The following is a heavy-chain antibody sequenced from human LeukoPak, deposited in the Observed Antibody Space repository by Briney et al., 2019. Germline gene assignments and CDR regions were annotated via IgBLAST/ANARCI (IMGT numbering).Heavy chain of an antibody. V-gene: IGHV3-30*02. CDR1: GFTFTTYG. CDR2: IRYDGSNK. CDR3: AKRSGINYDFFDS. J-gene: IGHJ4*02. D-gene: IGHD1-26*01. Sequence: GGSLRLSCAASGFTFTTYGMHWVRQAPGKGLEWVAFIRYDGSNKFYADSVKGRFTISSDNSKNTAYLQMNSLRSEDTAVYYCAKRSGINYDFFDSWGQGTLVTVSS.